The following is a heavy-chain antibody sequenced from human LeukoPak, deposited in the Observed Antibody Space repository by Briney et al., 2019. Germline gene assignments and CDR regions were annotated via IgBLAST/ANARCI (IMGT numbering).Heavy chain of an antibody. V-gene: IGHV3-23*01. Sequence: GGSLRLSCAASGFTFSSYAMSWVRQAPGKGLEWVSAISGSGGSTYYADSVKGRFTISRDNSKNTLYLQMNSLRAEDTAVYYCAKEMRYCTNGVCSQNRDWALLVPREKDAFDIWGQGTMVTVSS. J-gene: IGHJ3*02. CDR1: GFTFSSYA. D-gene: IGHD2-8*01. CDR2: ISGSGGST. CDR3: AKEMRYCTNGVCSQNRDWALLVPREKDAFDI.